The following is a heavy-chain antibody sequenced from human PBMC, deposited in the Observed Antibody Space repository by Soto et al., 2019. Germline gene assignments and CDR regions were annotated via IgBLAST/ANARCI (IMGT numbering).Heavy chain of an antibody. CDR1: GYTFTSHG. D-gene: IGHD2-15*01. CDR2: ISAYNGNT. V-gene: IGHV1-18*01. CDR3: AREGDIVVSPGDNYYYYYGMDV. Sequence: ASVKVSCKASGYTFTSHGISWVRQAPGQGLEWMGWISAYNGNTNYAQKLQGRVTMTTDTSTSTAYMELRSLRSDDTAVYYCAREGDIVVSPGDNYYYYYGMDVWGQGTTVTVSS. J-gene: IGHJ6*02.